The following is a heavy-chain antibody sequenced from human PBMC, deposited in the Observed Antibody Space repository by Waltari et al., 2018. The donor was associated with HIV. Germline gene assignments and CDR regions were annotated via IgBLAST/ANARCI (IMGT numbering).Heavy chain of an antibody. V-gene: IGHV3-23*01. J-gene: IGHJ6*02. CDR1: GFTFSNYG. CDR2: ISGSGGST. CDR3: VKEHQYSHSWYSYYGMDV. Sequence: EVQVLESGGALVQPGGSLRLSCAASGFTFSNYGMSWVRQAPGKGLEWVSTISGSGGSTYYADSVKGRFTVSRYNSKNTLYLQMNSLRAEDTAVYFCVKEHQYSHSWYSYYGMDVWGQGTTVTVSS. D-gene: IGHD6-13*01.